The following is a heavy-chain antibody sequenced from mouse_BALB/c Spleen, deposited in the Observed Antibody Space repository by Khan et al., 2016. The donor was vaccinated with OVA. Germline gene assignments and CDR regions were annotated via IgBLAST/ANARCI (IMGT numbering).Heavy chain of an antibody. CDR2: IWSDGRT. J-gene: IGHJ4*01. CDR1: GFSLTSYA. CDR3: AIHQFPQSMDS. Sequence: QVQLKESGPDLVAPSQSLSITCTVSGFSLTSYAIHWVRQPPGKGLEWLVVIWSDGRTTYNSALKSRLSISKDNSKSQVFLKIDSIQTDDTAMYYCAIHQFPQSMDSWGQGTSVTVSS. V-gene: IGHV2-6-2*01.